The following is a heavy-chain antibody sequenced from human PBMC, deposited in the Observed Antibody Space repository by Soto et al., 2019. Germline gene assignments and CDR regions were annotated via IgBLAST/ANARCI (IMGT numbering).Heavy chain of an antibody. V-gene: IGHV1-18*01. Sequence: QVQLVQSGTEVKKPGASVKVTCKPSGYRFTSFGISWMRQAPGQGLEWLGWVSPYTGNTYSAQSLQGRLTMTTDTARGTVYMELTRLTINDTAIYYCARDQAVRTVCGAHYFDYWGLGTLVAVS. D-gene: IGHD2-21*01. CDR3: ARDQAVRTVCGAHYFDY. CDR2: VSPYTGNT. J-gene: IGHJ4*02. CDR1: GYRFTSFG.